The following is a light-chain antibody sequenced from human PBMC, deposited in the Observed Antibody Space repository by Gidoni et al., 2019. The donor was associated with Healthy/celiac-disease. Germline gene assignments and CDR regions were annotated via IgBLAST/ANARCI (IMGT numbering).Light chain of an antibody. Sequence: QSALTQPRSVSGSPGQSVTISCTGTSSDVGGYNYVSWYQQHPGKAPKLMISAVSKRPSGVPDRFSGSKSGNTASLTISGLQAEDEADYYCCSYAGSHWVFGGGTKLTVL. J-gene: IGLJ3*02. CDR2: AVS. CDR1: SSDVGGYNY. V-gene: IGLV2-11*01. CDR3: CSYAGSHWV.